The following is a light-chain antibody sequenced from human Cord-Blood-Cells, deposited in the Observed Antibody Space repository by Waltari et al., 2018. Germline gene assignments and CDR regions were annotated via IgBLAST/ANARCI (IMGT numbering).Light chain of an antibody. CDR1: QSVSSY. CDR3: QQRSNWPLT. CDR2: DAS. V-gene: IGKV3-11*01. Sequence: EIVLTQSPATLSLSPGERATLSCRASQSVSSYLAWDQQKPGQAPRLLIYDASNRATGIPARFSGSGSGTDFTLTISSLEPEDFAVYYCQQRSNWPLTFGGGTNVEIK. J-gene: IGKJ4*01.